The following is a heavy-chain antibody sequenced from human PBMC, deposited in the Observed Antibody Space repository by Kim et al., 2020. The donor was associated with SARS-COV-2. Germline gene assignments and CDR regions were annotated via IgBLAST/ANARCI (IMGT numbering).Heavy chain of an antibody. CDR2: IYYSGST. CDR3: ARHPRAAYSSIFPDLYFDY. CDR1: GGSISSYY. V-gene: IGHV4-59*08. J-gene: IGHJ4*02. D-gene: IGHD5-18*01. Sequence: SETLSLTCTVSGGSISSYYWSWIRQPPGKGLEWIGYIYYSGSTNYNPSLKSRVTISVDTSKNQFSLKLSSVTAADTAVYYCARHPRAAYSSIFPDLYFDYWGQGTLVTVSS.